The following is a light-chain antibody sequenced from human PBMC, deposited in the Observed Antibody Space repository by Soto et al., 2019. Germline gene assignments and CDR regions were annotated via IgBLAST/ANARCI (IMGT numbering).Light chain of an antibody. CDR3: SSYTGSSTPYV. J-gene: IGLJ1*01. V-gene: IGLV2-14*01. CDR2: EVS. CDR1: SSDIGTYKY. Sequence: QSVLTQPASVSGSPGQSITISCTGTSSDIGTYKYVXXXXXXXXXXXXXMIYEVSNRPSGVSNRFSGSKSGNTASLTISGLQAEDEADYYCSSYTGSSTPYVFGSGTKVTVL.